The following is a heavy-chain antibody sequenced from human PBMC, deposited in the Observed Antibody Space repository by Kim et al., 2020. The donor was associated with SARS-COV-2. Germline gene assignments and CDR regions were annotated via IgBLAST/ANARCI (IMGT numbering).Heavy chain of an antibody. CDR3: ARGKYYDSSGYRNDYYGMDV. J-gene: IGHJ6*02. CDR2: IGTAGDT. Sequence: GGSLRLSCAASGFTFSSYDMHWVRQATGKGLEWVSAIGTAGDTYYPGSVKGRITISRENAKNTLYLQVNSLRAGETAVYYCARGKYYDSSGYRNDYYGMDVWGQDPPVTVSS. CDR1: GFTFSSYD. V-gene: IGHV3-13*04. D-gene: IGHD3-22*01.